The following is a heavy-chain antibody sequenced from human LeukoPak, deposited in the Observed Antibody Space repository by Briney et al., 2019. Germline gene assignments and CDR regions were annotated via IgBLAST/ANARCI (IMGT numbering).Heavy chain of an antibody. J-gene: IGHJ4*02. D-gene: IGHD3-22*01. Sequence: QAGGSLRLSCAASGFIFSSYSMNWVRQAPGKGLEWVSYISSSSSTIYYADSVKGRFTVSRDNSKNTLYLQMNSLRAEDTAVYYCAKDRELGYYDSSGWDYWGQGTLVTVSS. CDR3: AKDRELGYYDSSGWDY. V-gene: IGHV3-48*01. CDR1: GFIFSSYS. CDR2: ISSSSSTI.